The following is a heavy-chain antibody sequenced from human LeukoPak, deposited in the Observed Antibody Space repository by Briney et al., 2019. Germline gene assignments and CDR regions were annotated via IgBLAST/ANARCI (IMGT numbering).Heavy chain of an antibody. CDR2: INHSGST. V-gene: IGHV4-34*01. J-gene: IGHJ6*03. Sequence: PSETLSLTCAVYGGSFSGYYWSWIRQPPGKGLEWIGEINHSGSTNYNPSLKSRVTISVDTSKNQFSLKLSSVTAADTAVYYCARGSRITIFGVVYYYYYMDVWGKGTTVTVSS. CDR3: ARGSRITIFGVVYYYYYMDV. D-gene: IGHD3-3*01. CDR1: GGSFSGYY.